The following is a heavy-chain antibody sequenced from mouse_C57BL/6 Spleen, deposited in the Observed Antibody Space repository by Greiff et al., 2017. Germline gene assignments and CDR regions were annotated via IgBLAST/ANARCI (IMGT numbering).Heavy chain of an antibody. Sequence: DVKLVESGPGLVKPSQSLSLTCSVTGYSITSGYYWNWIRQFPGNKLEWMGYISYDGSNNYNPSLKNRISITRDTSKNQFFLKLNSVTTEDTATYYCASWYYGSSYHFDYWGQGTTLTVSS. CDR2: ISYDGSN. CDR3: ASWYYGSSYHFDY. V-gene: IGHV3-6*01. CDR1: GYSITSGYY. J-gene: IGHJ2*01. D-gene: IGHD1-1*01.